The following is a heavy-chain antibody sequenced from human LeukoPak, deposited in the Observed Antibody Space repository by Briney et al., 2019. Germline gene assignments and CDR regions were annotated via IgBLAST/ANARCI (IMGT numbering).Heavy chain of an antibody. CDR1: GYTFTNYY. CDR2: ISAYNGNT. CDR3: ARDLDPWAVAGVNY. V-gene: IGHV1-18*04. J-gene: IGHJ4*02. Sequence: ASVKVSCKASGYTFTNYYMHWVRQAPGQGLEWMGWISAYNGNTNYAQKLQGRVTMTTDTSTSTAYMELRSLRSDDTAVYYCARDLDPWAVAGVNYWGQGTLVTVSS. D-gene: IGHD6-19*01.